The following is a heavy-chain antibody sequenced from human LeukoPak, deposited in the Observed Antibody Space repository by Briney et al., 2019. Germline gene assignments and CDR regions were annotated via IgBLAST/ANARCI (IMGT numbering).Heavy chain of an antibody. V-gene: IGHV4-39*01. J-gene: IGHJ4*02. CDR2: IYYSGST. Sequence: SETLSLTCTVSGGSISSSSYYWGWIRQPPGKGLEWIGSIYYSGSTYYNPSLKSRVTISVDTSKNQFSLKLSSVTAADTAVYYCARRDIVVVPAARDYFDYWGQGTLVTVSS. CDR1: GGSISSSSYY. D-gene: IGHD2-2*01. CDR3: ARRDIVVVPAARDYFDY.